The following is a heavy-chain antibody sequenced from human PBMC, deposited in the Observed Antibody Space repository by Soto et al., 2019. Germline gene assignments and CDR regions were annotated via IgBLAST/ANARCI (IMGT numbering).Heavy chain of an antibody. CDR3: ETIVLRFLGCLPPPLSY. V-gene: IGHV1-24*01. D-gene: IGHD3-3*01. CDR2: FDPEDGET. CDR1: GYTLTELS. Sequence: ASVKVSCKVSGYTLTELSMHWVRQAPGKGLEWMGGFDPEDGETIYAQKFQGRVTMTEDTSTDTAYMELSSLRSEDTAVYYCETIVLRFLGCLPPPLSYWGQGTLVPGSS. J-gene: IGHJ4*02.